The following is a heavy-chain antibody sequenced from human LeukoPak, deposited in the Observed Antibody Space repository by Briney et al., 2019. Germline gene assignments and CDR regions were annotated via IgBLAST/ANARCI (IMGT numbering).Heavy chain of an antibody. CDR1: GGSISSSSYY. D-gene: IGHD6-6*01. J-gene: IGHJ4*02. CDR3: ARGGGSSSSYYFDY. CDR2: IYYSGST. Sequence: SETLSLTCTVSGGSISSSSYYWGWIRQPPGKGLEWIGSIYYSGSTNYNPSLKSRVTISVDTSKNQFSLKLSSVTAADTAVYYCARGGGSSSSYYFDYWGQGTLVTVSS. V-gene: IGHV4-39*07.